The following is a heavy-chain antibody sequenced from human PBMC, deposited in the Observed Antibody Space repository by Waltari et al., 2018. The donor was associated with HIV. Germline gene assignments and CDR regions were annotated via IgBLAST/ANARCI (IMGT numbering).Heavy chain of an antibody. V-gene: IGHV1-69*12. CDR1: GGTFSSYA. J-gene: IGHJ3*02. Sequence: QVQLVQSGAEVKKPGSSVKVSCKASGGTFSSYAISWVRQAPGQGLEWMGGIIPVYGTTNNAEKFQGRGTMTADESTSTAYMELSSLRSEDTAVYYCARGGNNCGGDCYRGVAFDIWGQGTMVTVSS. CDR3: ARGGNNCGGDCYRGVAFDI. CDR2: IIPVYGTT. D-gene: IGHD2-21*02.